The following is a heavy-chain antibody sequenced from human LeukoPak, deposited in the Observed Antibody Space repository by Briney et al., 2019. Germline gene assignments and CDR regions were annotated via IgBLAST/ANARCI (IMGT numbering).Heavy chain of an antibody. V-gene: IGHV4-39*01. Sequence: PSETLSLTCTVSGGSISSSYYYWGWIRQPPGKGLEWIGSIYYSGSTYYNPTLKSRVTISVDTSKNQFSLKLSSVTAADTAVYYCARLSYYDFWSGYYVYWDYWGQGTLVTVSS. CDR2: IYYSGST. D-gene: IGHD3-3*01. J-gene: IGHJ4*02. CDR1: GGSISSSYYY. CDR3: ARLSYYDFWSGYYVYWDY.